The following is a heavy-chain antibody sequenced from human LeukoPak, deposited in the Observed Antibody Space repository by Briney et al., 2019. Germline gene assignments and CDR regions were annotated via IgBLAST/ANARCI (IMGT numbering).Heavy chain of an antibody. V-gene: IGHV3-21*01. CDR3: ARDSPGGYYDILTGYRMSAFDI. CDR1: GFTFSSYS. CDR2: ISSSSSYI. J-gene: IGHJ3*02. D-gene: IGHD3-9*01. Sequence: GGSLRLSCAASGFTFSSYSMNWVRQAPGKGLEWVSSISSSSSYIYYADSVKGRFTISRDNAKNSLYLQMNSLRAEDTAVYYCARDSPGGYYDILTGYRMSAFDIWGQGTMVTVSS.